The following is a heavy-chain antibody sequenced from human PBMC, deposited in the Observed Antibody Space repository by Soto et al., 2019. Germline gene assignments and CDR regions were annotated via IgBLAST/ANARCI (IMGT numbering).Heavy chain of an antibody. V-gene: IGHV2-5*02. CDR2: IYWDDDK. CDR3: AHRRGEVPAAMPVGGYFDY. J-gene: IGHJ4*02. Sequence: QITLKESGPTLVKPTQTLTLTCTFSGFSLSTSGVGVGWIRQPPGKALEWLALIYWDDDKRYSPSLKSRLTITKDTXXNXVXXTMTNMDPVDTATYYCAHRRGEVPAAMPVGGYFDYWGQGTLVTVSS. D-gene: IGHD2-2*01. CDR1: GFSLSTSGVG.